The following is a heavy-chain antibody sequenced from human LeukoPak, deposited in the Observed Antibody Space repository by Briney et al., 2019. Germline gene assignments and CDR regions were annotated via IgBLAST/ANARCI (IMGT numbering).Heavy chain of an antibody. V-gene: IGHV3-23*01. CDR1: GFTFSNYA. J-gene: IGHJ4*02. CDR2: ISSSGPKT. D-gene: IGHD4-17*01. Sequence: GGSLRFSCAASGFTFSNYAMTWVRQAPGKGLEWVSAISSSGPKTYYADSVKGRFTISRDNSKNTLYLQMNSLRVDDTAVYYCAIGLYGGPFDYWGQGTLVTVSS. CDR3: AIGLYGGPFDY.